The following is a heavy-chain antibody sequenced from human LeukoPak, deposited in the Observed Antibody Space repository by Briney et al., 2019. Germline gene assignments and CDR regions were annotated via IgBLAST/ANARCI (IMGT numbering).Heavy chain of an antibody. CDR1: GGTFSSYA. V-gene: IGHV1-69*06. D-gene: IGHD3-10*01. Sequence: SVKVSCKASGGTFSSYAISWVRQAPGQGLEWMGGIIPIFGTANYAQKFQGRVTITADKSTSTAYMELSSLRSEDTAMYYCARYFGSGSYYIDYWGQGTLVTVSS. CDR3: ARYFGSGSYYIDY. CDR2: IIPIFGTA. J-gene: IGHJ4*02.